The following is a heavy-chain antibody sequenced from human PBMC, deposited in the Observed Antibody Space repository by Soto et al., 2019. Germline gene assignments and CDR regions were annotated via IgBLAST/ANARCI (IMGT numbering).Heavy chain of an antibody. CDR3: ARFSGGSYNTYYFYYGMDV. Sequence: ASVKVSCKASGYTFTSYGISWVRQAPGQGLDWMGWISAYNGNTKYAQDLQGRVTMTTDTSTSTAYMELRSLRSDDTAMYYCARFSGGSYNTYYFYYGMDVWGQGTTVTVSS. J-gene: IGHJ6*02. CDR1: GYTFTSYG. CDR2: ISAYNGNT. D-gene: IGHD2-15*01. V-gene: IGHV1-18*04.